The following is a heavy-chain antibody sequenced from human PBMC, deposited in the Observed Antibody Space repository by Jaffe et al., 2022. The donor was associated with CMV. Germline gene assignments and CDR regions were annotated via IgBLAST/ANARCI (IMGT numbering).Heavy chain of an antibody. D-gene: IGHD5-18*01. CDR2: INHSGST. Sequence: QVQLQQWGAGLLKPSETLSLTCAVYGGSFSGYYWSWIRQPPGKGLEWIGEINHSGSTNYNPSLKSRVTISVDTSKNQFSLKLSSVTAADTAVYYCARGRTKNSYGPHRRFDPWGQGTLVTVSS. J-gene: IGHJ5*02. CDR3: ARGRTKNSYGPHRRFDP. CDR1: GGSFSGYY. V-gene: IGHV4-34*01.